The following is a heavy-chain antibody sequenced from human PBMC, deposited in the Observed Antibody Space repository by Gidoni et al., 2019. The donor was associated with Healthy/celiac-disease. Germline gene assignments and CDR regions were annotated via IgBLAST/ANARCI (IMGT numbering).Heavy chain of an antibody. D-gene: IGHD3-16*02. Sequence: QVQLVESGGGVVQPGRSLRRPGAASGFTFSSYAMHWVRQAPGKGLEWVAVISYDGSNKYYADSVKCRFTISRDNSKNTLYLQMNSLSAEDTAVYYCARGVGELSPWGQGTLVTVSS. J-gene: IGHJ5*02. CDR2: ISYDGSNK. V-gene: IGHV3-30-3*01. CDR3: ARGVGELSP. CDR1: GFTFSSYA.